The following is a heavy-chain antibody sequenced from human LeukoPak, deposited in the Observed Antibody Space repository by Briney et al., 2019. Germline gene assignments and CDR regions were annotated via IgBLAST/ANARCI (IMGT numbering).Heavy chain of an antibody. D-gene: IGHD3-3*01. J-gene: IGHJ4*02. CDR1: GLTFSSYA. Sequence: GGSLRPSCAASGLTFSSYAMSWVRQAPGKGLEWVSAISGSSGHTYYADSVKGRFTISRDNSKNTLYLQMNSLRAEDTAVYYCAKVGFSEMEWLLYSDHWGQGTLVTVSS. CDR2: ISGSSGHT. V-gene: IGHV3-23*01. CDR3: AKVGFSEMEWLLYSDH.